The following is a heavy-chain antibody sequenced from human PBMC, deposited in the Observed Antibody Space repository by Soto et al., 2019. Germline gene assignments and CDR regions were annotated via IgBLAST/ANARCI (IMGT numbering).Heavy chain of an antibody. CDR1: GYTFKRFG. D-gene: IGHD2-15*01. CDR2: ISPYNGDT. CDR3: AVRYCFVDVCLTPGVLDTDV. V-gene: IGHV1-18*01. Sequence: ASVKVSCKASGYTFKRFGVNWVRQAPGRGLERMGWISPYNGDTKYAEKFQGRVTMTSDTPTATAYMELTSLRSDDTAVYYCAVRYCFVDVCLTPGVLDTDVWGQGTTVNVS. J-gene: IGHJ6*02.